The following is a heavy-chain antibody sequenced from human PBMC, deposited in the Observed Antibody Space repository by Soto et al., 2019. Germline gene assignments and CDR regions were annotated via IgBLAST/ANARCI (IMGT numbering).Heavy chain of an antibody. V-gene: IGHV3-66*01. Sequence: EVQLEESGGGLVQPGGSLRLSCAASGLTVSDNYIRWVRHAPGKGLEWVSVIYRGGDTYYADSVKGRFTISRDNSKNTVYLQMNSLSDEDTAVYYCASCHWNGPNDYWGQGTLVTVS. CDR3: ASCHWNGPNDY. CDR1: GLTVSDNY. CDR2: IYRGGDT. D-gene: IGHD1-1*01. J-gene: IGHJ4*02.